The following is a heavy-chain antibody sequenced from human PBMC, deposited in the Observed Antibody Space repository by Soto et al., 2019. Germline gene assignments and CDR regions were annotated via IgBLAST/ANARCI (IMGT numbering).Heavy chain of an antibody. V-gene: IGHV1-69*01. CDR1: GGTFNNYA. J-gene: IGHJ4*02. CDR3: VMAIDVFDY. Sequence: QVQLVQSGAEVKKPGSSVKVSCKASGGTFNNYAFIWVRQAPGQGLQWMGGIIPIFGTTKYAQKFLGRVTITADDSTSTVYLDLSSLRSEDTAVYYCVMAIDVFDYWGQGTLVTVSS. D-gene: IGHD3-16*01. CDR2: IIPIFGTT.